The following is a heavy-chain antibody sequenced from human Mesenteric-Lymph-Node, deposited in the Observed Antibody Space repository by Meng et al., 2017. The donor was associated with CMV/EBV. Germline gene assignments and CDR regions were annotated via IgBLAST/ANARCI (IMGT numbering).Heavy chain of an antibody. J-gene: IGHJ4*02. D-gene: IGHD5-18*01. CDR1: GFTFRHYE. V-gene: IGHV3-48*03. CDR2: ISGTGRII. CDR3: ARHEYSYHSIDY. Sequence: GGSLRLSCAASGFTFRHYEMNWVRQAPGKGLEWVSYISGTGRIIYYADSVRGRFTISRDNAKNSLFLQMNSLRAEDTALYYCARHEYSYHSIDYWGQGALVTVSS.